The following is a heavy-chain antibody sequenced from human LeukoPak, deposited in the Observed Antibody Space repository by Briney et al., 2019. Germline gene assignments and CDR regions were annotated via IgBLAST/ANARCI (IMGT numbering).Heavy chain of an antibody. D-gene: IGHD3-10*01. CDR2: IYYSGST. CDR1: GGSISSGDYY. Sequence: PSQTLSLTCTVSGGSISSGDYYWSWIRQPPGKGLEWIGYIYYSGSTYYNPSLKSRVTISVDTSKNQFSLKLSSVTAADTAVYYCARDRGITINYYYGMDVWGQGTTVTVSS. J-gene: IGHJ6*02. CDR3: ARDRGITINYYYGMDV. V-gene: IGHV4-30-4*01.